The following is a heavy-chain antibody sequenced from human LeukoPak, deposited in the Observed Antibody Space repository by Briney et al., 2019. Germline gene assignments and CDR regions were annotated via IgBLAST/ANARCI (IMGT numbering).Heavy chain of an antibody. CDR3: ARARAARPPYYYYYMDV. D-gene: IGHD6-6*01. J-gene: IGHJ6*03. CDR2: IYHSGST. Sequence: RSSETLSLTCTVSGGSISSGGYYWSWIRQPPGKGLEWIGYIYHSGSTYYNPSLKSRVTISVDRSKNQFSLKLSSVTAADTAVYYCARARAARPPYYYYYMDVWGKGTTVTVSS. CDR1: GGSISSGGYY. V-gene: IGHV4-30-2*01.